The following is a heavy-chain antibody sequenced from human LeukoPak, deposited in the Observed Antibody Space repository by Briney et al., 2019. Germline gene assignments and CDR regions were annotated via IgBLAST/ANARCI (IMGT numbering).Heavy chain of an antibody. CDR1: GGSISSYY. CDR2: IYTSGST. CDR3: ARHAHDYSILV. V-gene: IGHV4-4*09. D-gene: IGHD4-11*01. Sequence: SETLSLTCTVSGGSISSYYWSWIRQPPGKGLEWIGRIYTSGSTNYNPSLKSRVTISVDTSKNQFSLKLSSVTAADTAVYYCARHAHDYSILVWGQGTLVTVSS. J-gene: IGHJ4*02.